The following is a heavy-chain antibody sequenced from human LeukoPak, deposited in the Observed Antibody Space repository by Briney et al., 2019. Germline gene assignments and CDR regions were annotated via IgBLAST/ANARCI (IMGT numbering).Heavy chain of an antibody. V-gene: IGHV3-48*01. Sequence: PGGSLRLSCAASGFTFSSYSMNWVRQAPGKGLEWVSYISSSSSTIYYADSVKGRFTISRDNAKNSLYLQMNSLKTEDTAVYYCARVRRDSSGYYYYFDYGGQGTLVTVSS. CDR1: GFTFSSYS. D-gene: IGHD3-22*01. CDR2: ISSSSSTI. CDR3: ARVRRDSSGYYYYFDY. J-gene: IGHJ4*02.